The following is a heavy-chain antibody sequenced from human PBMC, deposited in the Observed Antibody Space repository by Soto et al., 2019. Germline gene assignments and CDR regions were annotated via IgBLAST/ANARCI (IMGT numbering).Heavy chain of an antibody. CDR3: ATRVLRSGTSTTGGT. J-gene: IGHJ4*02. V-gene: IGHV4-4*02. CDR2: IYYSGGT. D-gene: IGHD1-1*01. CDR1: GVSISSPNW. Sequence: SETLSLTCSVSGVSISSPNWWSWVRQSPGKGLQWIGKIYYSGGTDYNPSLKGRVTISIDVSRNQFSLELNSVTAADTAVYYCATRVLRSGTSTTGGTWGPGTLVTVSS.